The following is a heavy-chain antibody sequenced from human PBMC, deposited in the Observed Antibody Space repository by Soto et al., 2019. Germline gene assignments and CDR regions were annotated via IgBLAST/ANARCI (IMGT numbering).Heavy chain of an antibody. V-gene: IGHV4-61*01. Sequence: QVQLQESGPGLVKPSETLSLTCTVSGGSVSSGSYYWSWIRQPPGKGLEWIGSIYYSGSTNYTPSLKSRVTISVASSMTQCSPELRSVTAADTAVYYCARHGAAYYYGMDVWGQGTTVTVSS. CDR1: GGSVSSGSYY. CDR2: IYYSGST. CDR3: ARHGAAYYYGMDV. D-gene: IGHD1-26*01. J-gene: IGHJ6*02.